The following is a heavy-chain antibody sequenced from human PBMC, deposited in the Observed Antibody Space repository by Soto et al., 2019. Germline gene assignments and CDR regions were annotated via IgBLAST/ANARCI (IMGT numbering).Heavy chain of an antibody. V-gene: IGHV1-69*01. CDR1: GYTFSSYA. D-gene: IGHD3-22*01. J-gene: IGHJ4*02. CDR3: ASFPYYYDSSGYPISYFDY. Sequence: QVQLVQSGAEVKKPGASVKVSCKASGYTFSSYAISWVRQAPGQGLEWMGGIIPIFGTANYAQKFQGRATITADESTSTAYMELSSLRSEDTAVYYCASFPYYYDSSGYPISYFDYWGQGTLVTVSS. CDR2: IIPIFGTA.